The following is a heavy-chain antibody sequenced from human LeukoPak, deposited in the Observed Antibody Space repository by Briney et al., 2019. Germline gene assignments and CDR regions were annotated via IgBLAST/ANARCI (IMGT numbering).Heavy chain of an antibody. Sequence: PGGSLRLSCAASGFTFSSYTMHWVRQAPGKGLERVALISYDGSNKYYTDSVKGRFTISRDNSKNTLYVQMNSLRAEDTAVYYCARVMVQQWLTDAFDIWGQGTMVTVSS. CDR2: ISYDGSNK. D-gene: IGHD6-19*01. CDR1: GFTFSSYT. V-gene: IGHV3-30*04. J-gene: IGHJ3*02. CDR3: ARVMVQQWLTDAFDI.